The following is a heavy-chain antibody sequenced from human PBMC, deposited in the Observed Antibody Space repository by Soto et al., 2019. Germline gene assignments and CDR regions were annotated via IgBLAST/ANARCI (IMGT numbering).Heavy chain of an antibody. CDR2: IYHSGLT. CDR3: TSKSRQLLGDAFDI. D-gene: IGHD3-10*01. CDR1: GGSISSRNW. J-gene: IGHJ3*02. V-gene: IGHV4-4*02. Sequence: QVQLQESGPGLVKPSGTLSLTCAVSGGSISSRNWWSWVRQPPGKGLEWIGEIYHSGLTNYNPSPKSRVPIPVEQSKNQSSLKLRYVTAAVTALYYCTSKSRQLLGDAFDIWGQGTMVTVSS.